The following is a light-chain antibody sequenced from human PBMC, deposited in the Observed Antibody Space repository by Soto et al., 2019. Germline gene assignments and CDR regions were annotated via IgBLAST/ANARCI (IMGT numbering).Light chain of an antibody. CDR2: DVN. CDR3: SSYTGTDVS. Sequence: QSVLTQPPSASGSPGQSVTISCTGTLTDVGGRDFGRDFVSWYRQDPGKAPKLILYDVNTRPSGVPNRFSGSKSGNTASLNVSGLQAEDEGHYYCSSYTGTDVSFGGGTKRIVL. J-gene: IGLJ2*01. CDR1: LTDVGGRDF. V-gene: IGLV2-8*01.